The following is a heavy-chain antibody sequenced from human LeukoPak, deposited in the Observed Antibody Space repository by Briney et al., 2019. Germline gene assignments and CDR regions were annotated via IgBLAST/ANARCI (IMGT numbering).Heavy chain of an antibody. V-gene: IGHV3-21*01. J-gene: IGHJ4*02. CDR3: ARDLSGPTSY. CDR2: ISSSSSYI. CDR1: GFTFSSYS. Sequence: PGGSLRLSCAAPGFTFSSYSVNWVRQAPGKGLEWVSSISSSSSYIYYADSVKGRFTISRDNAKNSLYLQMNSLRAEDTAVYFCARDLSGPTSYWGQGTLVTVSS. D-gene: IGHD3-16*02.